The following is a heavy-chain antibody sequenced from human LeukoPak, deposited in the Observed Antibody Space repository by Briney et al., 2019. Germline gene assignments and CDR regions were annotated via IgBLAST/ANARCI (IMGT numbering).Heavy chain of an antibody. J-gene: IGHJ4*02. Sequence: PSETLSLTCTVSGGSISSGDYYWSWIRQPPGKGLEWIGYIYYSGSTYYNPSLKSRVTISVDTSKNQFSLKLSSVTAADTAVYYCARHMGDYYDSSGYYDYWGQGTLATVSS. V-gene: IGHV4-30-4*08. CDR2: IYYSGST. CDR1: GGSISSGDYY. D-gene: IGHD3-22*01. CDR3: ARHMGDYYDSSGYYDY.